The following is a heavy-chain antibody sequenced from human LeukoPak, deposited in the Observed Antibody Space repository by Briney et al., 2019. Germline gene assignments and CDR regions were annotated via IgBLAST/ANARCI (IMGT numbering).Heavy chain of an antibody. Sequence: GGSLRLSCADSGFTFTGHWVTWVRQAPGKGLEWVANIKQDGTEIYYVDSVKGRFTISRDNAKNSLYLQMNSLRAEDTAVYYCARGSSGYWGQGTLVTVSS. D-gene: IGHD6-25*01. CDR3: ARGSSGY. CDR2: IKQDGTEI. J-gene: IGHJ4*02. CDR1: GFTFTGHW. V-gene: IGHV3-7*01.